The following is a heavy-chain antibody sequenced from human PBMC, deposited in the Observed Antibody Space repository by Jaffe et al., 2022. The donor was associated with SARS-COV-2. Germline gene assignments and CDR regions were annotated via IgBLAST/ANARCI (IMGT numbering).Heavy chain of an antibody. CDR3: AKGGYCSSTSCYLPNY. V-gene: IGHV3-23*01. Sequence: EVQLLESGGGLVQPGGSLRLSCTASGFTFSSYAMSWVRQAPGKGLEWVSAISGSGGSTYYADSVKGRFTISRDNSKNTLYLQMNSLRAEDTAVYYCAKGGYCSSTSCYLPNYWGQGTLVTVSS. D-gene: IGHD2-2*01. CDR1: GFTFSSYA. J-gene: IGHJ4*02. CDR2: ISGSGGST.